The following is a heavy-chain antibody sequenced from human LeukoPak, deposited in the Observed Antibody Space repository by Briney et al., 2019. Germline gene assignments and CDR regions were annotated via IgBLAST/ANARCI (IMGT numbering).Heavy chain of an antibody. V-gene: IGHV1-69*04. CDR1: GGTFSSYA. Sequence: SVKVSCKASGGTFSSYAISWVRQAPGQGLEWMGRIIPILGIANYAQKFQGRVTITADKSTSTAYMELSSLRSEDTAVYYCARDLARPVGCSSTSCYNYYYYGMDVWGQGTTVTVSS. CDR2: IIPILGIA. D-gene: IGHD2-2*02. J-gene: IGHJ6*02. CDR3: ARDLARPVGCSSTSCYNYYYYGMDV.